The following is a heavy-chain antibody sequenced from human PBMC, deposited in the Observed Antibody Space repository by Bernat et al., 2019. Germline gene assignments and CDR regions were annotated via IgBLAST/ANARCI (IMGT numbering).Heavy chain of an antibody. D-gene: IGHD6-6*01. CDR1: GFTFINAW. V-gene: IGHV3-15*01. CDR2: IKRKTDGGTT. J-gene: IGHJ4*02. CDR3: STGSVAVSAY. Sequence: EVQLVESGGGLVKPGGSLRLSCAASGFTFINAWMSWVRQAPGKGLEWVGRIKRKTDGGTTDYAAPVKGRFTISRDDSKNTLYLQMNSLKTEDTAVYYCSTGSVAVSAYWGQGTLATVSS.